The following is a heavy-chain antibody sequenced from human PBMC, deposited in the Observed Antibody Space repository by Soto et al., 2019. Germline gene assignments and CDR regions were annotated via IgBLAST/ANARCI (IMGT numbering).Heavy chain of an antibody. CDR1: GGTFSSYA. Sequence: GASVKVSCKASGGTFSSYAISWVRQAPGQGLEWMGGIIPIFGTANYAQKFQGRVTITADESTSTAYMELSSLRSEDTAVYYGAREEGNYYYSGMDVWGQGTTVTVSS. J-gene: IGHJ6*02. CDR2: IIPIFGTA. CDR3: AREEGNYYYSGMDV. V-gene: IGHV1-69*13.